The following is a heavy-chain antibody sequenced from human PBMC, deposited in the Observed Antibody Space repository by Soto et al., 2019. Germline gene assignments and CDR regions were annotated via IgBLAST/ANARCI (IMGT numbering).Heavy chain of an antibody. CDR1: GGTFSSYT. J-gene: IGHJ4*02. CDR3: ARSLNYGSGSYYDY. D-gene: IGHD3-10*01. Sequence: ASVKVSCKASGGTFSSYTISWVRQAPGQGLEWMGRIIPILGIANYAQKFQGRVTITADKSTSTAYMELSSLRSEDTAVYYCARSLNYGSGSYYDYWGQGTLVTVSS. CDR2: IIPILGIA. V-gene: IGHV1-69*02.